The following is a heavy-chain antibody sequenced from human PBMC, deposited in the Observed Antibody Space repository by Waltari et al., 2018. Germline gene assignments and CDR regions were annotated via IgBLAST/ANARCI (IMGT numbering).Heavy chain of an antibody. V-gene: IGHV3-7*01. J-gene: IGHJ4*02. Sequence: EVQLVESGGGLVQPGGSLRLSCAASGFTFSTYWMTWVRQAPGKGLEGGASIKQDGSEKYYVDSVKGRVTISRDNAKNSLYLQMNSLRDEDTAVYYCARGLSIRAMTMVVTIDYWGQGTLVTVSS. CDR1: GFTFSTYW. CDR2: IKQDGSEK. D-gene: IGHD4-17*01. CDR3: ARGLSIRAMTMVVTIDY.